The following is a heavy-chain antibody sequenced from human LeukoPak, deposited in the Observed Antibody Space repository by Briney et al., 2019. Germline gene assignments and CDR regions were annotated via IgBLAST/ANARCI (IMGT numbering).Heavy chain of an antibody. D-gene: IGHD5/OR15-5a*01. CDR3: ARALSRYFDY. J-gene: IGHJ4*02. V-gene: IGHV6-1*01. Sequence: SQTLSLTCAIFGDSVSSNSATWNWIRQSPSRGLEWLGRTYYRSKWYNEYAPSVKGRIAFNPDTSKNQFSLQLNSVTPEDTAVYYCARALSRYFDYWGQGTLVAVSS. CDR2: TYYRSKWYN. CDR1: GDSVSSNSAT.